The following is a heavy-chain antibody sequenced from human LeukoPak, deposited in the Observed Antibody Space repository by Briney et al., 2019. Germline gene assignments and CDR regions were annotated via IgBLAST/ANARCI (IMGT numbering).Heavy chain of an antibody. Sequence: PGGSLRLSCLASGLTFNTYWMHWFRQVPREGPVWVSRINPDGSVTWDADSVRGRFIISRDDAKNTLYLQMNSLRAEDTALYYCAREAPAYGERYFVSWGQGTLVTVSS. V-gene: IGHV3-74*01. CDR3: AREAPAYGERYFVS. D-gene: IGHD2-21*01. CDR2: INPDGSVT. J-gene: IGHJ4*02. CDR1: GLTFNTYW.